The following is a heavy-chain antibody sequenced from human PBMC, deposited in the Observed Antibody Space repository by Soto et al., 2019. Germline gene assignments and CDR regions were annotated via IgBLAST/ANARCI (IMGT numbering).Heavy chain of an antibody. V-gene: IGHV1-69*06. Sequence: QVQLVQSGAEVKTPGSSVKVSCKASGGNFNSFSIDWVRQAPGQGLEWMGGIIPMSGRPNYAQRFQGRVTFSADKSTNTVYMEVNSLTDEDTPVDDCTRRGRQSANWCDTGGQGTLVTVSS. CDR2: IIPMSGRP. CDR1: GGNFNSFS. J-gene: IGHJ5*02. CDR3: TRRGRQSANWCDT.